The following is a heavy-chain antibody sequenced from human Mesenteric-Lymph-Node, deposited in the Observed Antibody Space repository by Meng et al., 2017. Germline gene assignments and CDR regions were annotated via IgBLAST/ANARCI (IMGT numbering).Heavy chain of an antibody. V-gene: IGHV3-7*01. D-gene: IGHD6-13*01. CDR1: GFTFSSYW. Sequence: GESLKISCAASGFTFSSYWMSWVRQAPGKGLEWVANIKQDGSEKYYVDSVKGRFTISRDNAKNSLYLQMNSLRAEDTAVYYCARDSSAGIAAAGYYYYGMDVWGQGTTVTVSS. J-gene: IGHJ6*02. CDR2: IKQDGSEK. CDR3: ARDSSAGIAAAGYYYYGMDV.